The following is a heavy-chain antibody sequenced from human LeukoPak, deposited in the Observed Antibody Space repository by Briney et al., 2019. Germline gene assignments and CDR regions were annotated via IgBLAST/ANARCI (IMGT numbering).Heavy chain of an antibody. J-gene: IGHJ4*02. D-gene: IGHD6-13*01. CDR1: GFTLSRYA. V-gene: IGHV3-23*01. CDR3: AKGVTAAGTFDY. CDR2: ISGGGGST. Sequence: GGSLRLSCAASGFTLSRYAMSWVRQAPGKGLEWVSTISGGGGSTYYADSVKGRFTISRDNSKNTLSLQMNSLRAEDTAVYYCAKGVTAAGTFDYWGQGTLVTVSS.